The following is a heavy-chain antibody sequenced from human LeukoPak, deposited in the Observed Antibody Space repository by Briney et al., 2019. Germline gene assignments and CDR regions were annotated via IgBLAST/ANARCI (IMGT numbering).Heavy chain of an antibody. CDR1: GFTFSSYS. J-gene: IGHJ4*02. Sequence: PGGSLRLSCAASGFTFSSYSMNWVRQAPGKGLEWVSSISSSSSYIYYADSVKGRFTISRDNAKNSLYLQMNSLRAEDMAVYYCAKHVDITMIVVVITRVYYFDYWGQGTLVTVSS. D-gene: IGHD3-22*01. CDR3: AKHVDITMIVVVITRVYYFDY. V-gene: IGHV3-21*04. CDR2: ISSSSSYI.